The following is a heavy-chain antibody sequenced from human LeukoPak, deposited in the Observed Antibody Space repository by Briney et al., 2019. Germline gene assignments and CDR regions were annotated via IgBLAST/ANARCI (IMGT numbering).Heavy chain of an antibody. J-gene: IGHJ5*02. Sequence: ASVKVSCKASGYTFTGYYMHWVRQAPGQGLEWMGWINPSSGGTNYAQKFQGRVTMTRDTSISTAYMELSRLRSDDTAVYYCARIRDYVWGRPYGFDPWGQGTLVTVSS. V-gene: IGHV1-2*02. D-gene: IGHD3-16*01. CDR3: ARIRDYVWGRPYGFDP. CDR1: GYTFTGYY. CDR2: INPSSGGT.